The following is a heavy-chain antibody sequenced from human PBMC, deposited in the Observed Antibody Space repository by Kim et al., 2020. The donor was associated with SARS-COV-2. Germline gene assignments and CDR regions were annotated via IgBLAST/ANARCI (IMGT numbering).Heavy chain of an antibody. Sequence: SETLSLTCIVSGDSISSSSYYWGWIRQPRGKGLEWIGAFYYGGTTYYSPSLRSRVAIFADTSKNQFSLKRSSVTATDTAVYYCARHRSGWLTSPLDYWVQGILVTVSS. CDR1: GDSISSSSYY. D-gene: IGHD6-19*01. CDR3: ARHRSGWLTSPLDY. V-gene: IGHV4-39*01. J-gene: IGHJ4*02. CDR2: FYYGGTT.